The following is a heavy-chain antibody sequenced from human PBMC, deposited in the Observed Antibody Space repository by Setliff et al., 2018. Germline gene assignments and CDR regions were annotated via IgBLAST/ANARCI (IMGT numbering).Heavy chain of an antibody. D-gene: IGHD2-2*01. CDR3: SRLVRYCTRTSCQRASGDDY. J-gene: IGHJ4*02. Sequence: ASVKVSCKASGYTFTESIVSWVRQAPGQGLEWLGWIGVYSGNTYTAQRFQGRVTMTTDTSTNMAYLELRGLRSDDTAVYYCSRLVRYCTRTSCQRASGDDYWGQGTLVTVSS. CDR2: IGVYSGNT. CDR1: GYTFTESI. V-gene: IGHV1-18*01.